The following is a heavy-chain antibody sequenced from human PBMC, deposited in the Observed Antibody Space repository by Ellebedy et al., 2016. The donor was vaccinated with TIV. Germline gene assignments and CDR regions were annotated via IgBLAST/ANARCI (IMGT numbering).Heavy chain of an antibody. Sequence: GESLKISXKASGYSFTNYINWVRQVPGKGLEWMGRIDPTDSYTKYSPSFQGHVTISADTSLSTAYLQWTTLQASDTAMYYCAASGSRPAHYGIDVWGQGTTVTVSS. CDR3: AASGSRPAHYGIDV. D-gene: IGHD1-14*01. CDR1: GYSFTNY. CDR2: IDPTDSYT. J-gene: IGHJ6*02. V-gene: IGHV5-10-1*01.